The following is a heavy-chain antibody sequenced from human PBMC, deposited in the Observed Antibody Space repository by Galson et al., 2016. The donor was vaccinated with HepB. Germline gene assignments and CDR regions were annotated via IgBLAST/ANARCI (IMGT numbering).Heavy chain of an antibody. CDR3: ARDQTRRGPTTFDY. CDR1: GFTFSSYW. D-gene: IGHD1-26*01. Sequence: SLRLSCAASGFTFSSYWMSWVRQAPGKRLECVANIKQDGSEQYYVDSVKGRFTISRDNAKKSLYLQMNSLRAEDTGVYYCARDQTRRGPTTFDYWGQGTLVTVSS. CDR2: IKQDGSEQ. J-gene: IGHJ4*02. V-gene: IGHV3-7*01.